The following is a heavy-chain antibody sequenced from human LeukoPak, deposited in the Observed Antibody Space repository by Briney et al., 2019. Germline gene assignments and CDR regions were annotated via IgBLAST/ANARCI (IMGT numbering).Heavy chain of an antibody. CDR1: GYTFTSYD. Sequence: ASVKVSCKASGYTFTSYDINWVRQATGQGLEWMGIINPSGGSTSYAQKFQGRVTMTRDTSTSTVYMELSSLRSEDTAVYYCARTLPWDAFDIWGQGTMVTVSS. CDR2: INPSGGST. V-gene: IGHV1-46*01. CDR3: ARTLPWDAFDI. J-gene: IGHJ3*02.